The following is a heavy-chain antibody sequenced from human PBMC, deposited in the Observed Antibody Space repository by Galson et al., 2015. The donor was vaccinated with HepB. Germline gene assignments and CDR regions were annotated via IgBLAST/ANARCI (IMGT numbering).Heavy chain of an antibody. J-gene: IGHJ4*02. CDR1: GFSFSGYT. Sequence: SLRLSCAASGFSFSGYTMNWVRQAPGRGLEWVSSISSTSTYIYYADSVKGRFTISRDNAKNLLYLQLSSLRAEDTAAYYCARDHYDYGDYDYWGQGTQVTVSS. D-gene: IGHD4-17*01. CDR2: ISSTSTYI. V-gene: IGHV3-21*01. CDR3: ARDHYDYGDYDY.